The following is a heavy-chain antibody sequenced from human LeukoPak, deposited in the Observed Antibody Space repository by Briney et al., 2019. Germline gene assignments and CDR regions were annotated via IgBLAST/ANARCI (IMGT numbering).Heavy chain of an antibody. J-gene: IGHJ3*02. Sequence: SETLSLTCTVSGGSISSYYWSWIRQPPGKGLEWIGYIYYSGSTNYNPSLKSRVTISVDTSKNQFSLKLSSVTAADTAVYYCAGAYYDSSGYLDAFDIWGQGTMVTVSS. CDR1: GGSISSYY. D-gene: IGHD3-22*01. CDR2: IYYSGST. CDR3: AGAYYDSSGYLDAFDI. V-gene: IGHV4-59*01.